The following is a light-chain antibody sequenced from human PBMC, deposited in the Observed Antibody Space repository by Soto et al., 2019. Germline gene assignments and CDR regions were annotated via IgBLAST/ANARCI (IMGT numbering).Light chain of an antibody. J-gene: IGKJ4*01. CDR1: QDISSA. CDR2: DAS. Sequence: AIQLTQSPSSLSASVGDRVTITCRASQDISSALAWYQQKPGKAPKLLIYDASTLESGVPSSFSGSGSGTEFTLTISRLQTEDFATYYCQQFNTYPLTFGGGTKVEIK. CDR3: QQFNTYPLT. V-gene: IGKV1-13*02.